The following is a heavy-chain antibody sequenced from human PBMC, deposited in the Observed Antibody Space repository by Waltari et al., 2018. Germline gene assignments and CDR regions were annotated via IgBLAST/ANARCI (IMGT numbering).Heavy chain of an antibody. Sequence: QVQLVQSGAEVKKPGSSVKVSCKASGGSFSPYALPWGRQAPGQGLEWMGGIIPMFGTANYAQKFQERVSITTDGSMTTAYMELSSLTSEDTAVYYCARGGLYGQQLLESAFEIWGQGTQVTVSS. CDR3: ARGGLYGQQLLESAFEI. CDR1: GGSFSPYA. D-gene: IGHD6-13*01. V-gene: IGHV1-69*05. CDR2: IIPMFGTA. J-gene: IGHJ3*02.